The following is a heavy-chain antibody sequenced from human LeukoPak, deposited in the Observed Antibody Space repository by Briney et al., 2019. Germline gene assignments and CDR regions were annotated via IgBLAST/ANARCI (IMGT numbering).Heavy chain of an antibody. CDR3: ARVYDSSGYYYGAIDY. Sequence: SQTLSLTCTVSGGSISSGSYYWSWIRQPAGKGLEWIGRIYTSGSTNYNPSLKSRVTISVDTSKNQFSLKLCSVTAADTAVYYCARVYDSSGYYYGAIDYWGQGTLVTVSS. CDR2: IYTSGST. J-gene: IGHJ4*02. CDR1: GGSISSGSYY. V-gene: IGHV4-61*02. D-gene: IGHD3-22*01.